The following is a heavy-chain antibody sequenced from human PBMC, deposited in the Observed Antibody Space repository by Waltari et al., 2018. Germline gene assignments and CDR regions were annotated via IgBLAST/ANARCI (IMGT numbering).Heavy chain of an antibody. CDR3: ARGGDGSGSEDFDY. CDR1: GSSINIYH. D-gene: IGHD3-10*01. CDR2: INDGGRT. Sequence: QVQLQESGPRLVKSSETLSLTCTVSGSSINIYHWSWIRQSPGMGLEWIGYINDGGRTNYNPSLKSRVTMSMDAFEKEIHLQLRSVTAADTATYYCARGGDGSGSEDFDYWGQGAQVTVST. J-gene: IGHJ4*02. V-gene: IGHV4-59*01.